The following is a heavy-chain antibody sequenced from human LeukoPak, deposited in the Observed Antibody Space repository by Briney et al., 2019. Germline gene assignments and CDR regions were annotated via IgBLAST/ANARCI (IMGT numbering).Heavy chain of an antibody. Sequence: ASVKVSCTASGGTFSSYVISWVRQAPGQGLEWMGGIIPIFGTANYAQKFQGRVTITADESTSTAYMELSSLRSEDTAVYYCARGGGFGELLPLDYWGQGTLVTVSS. J-gene: IGHJ4*02. CDR3: ARGGGFGELLPLDY. V-gene: IGHV1-69*01. D-gene: IGHD3-10*01. CDR1: GGTFSSYV. CDR2: IIPIFGTA.